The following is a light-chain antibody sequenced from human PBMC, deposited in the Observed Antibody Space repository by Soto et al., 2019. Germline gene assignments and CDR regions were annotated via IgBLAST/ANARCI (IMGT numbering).Light chain of an antibody. CDR2: GAS. V-gene: IGKV1-12*01. J-gene: IGKJ4*01. Sequence: DIHMTQSPSSVSASVGDRVTITCRASQGINTWLAWYQQKAGKAPKLLIYGASRLQSGVPSRFSGSGSGTEFTLTINSLQSEDFATYYCQQGNSFPPSFGGGTKVEMK. CDR3: QQGNSFPPS. CDR1: QGINTW.